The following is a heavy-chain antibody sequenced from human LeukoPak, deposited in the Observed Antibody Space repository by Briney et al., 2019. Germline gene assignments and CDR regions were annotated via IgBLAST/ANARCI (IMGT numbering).Heavy chain of an antibody. J-gene: IGHJ3*02. V-gene: IGHV4-39*07. CDR2: IYHSGST. CDR3: ARGMAIARIRGAFDI. Sequence: PSETLSLTCTVSGGSISSSFYYWGWIRQPPGKGLEWIGSIYHSGSTYYNPSLKSRVTISVDTSKNQFSLKLSSVTAADMAVYYCARGMAIARIRGAFDIWGQGTMITVSS. CDR1: GGSISSSFYY. D-gene: IGHD5-24*01.